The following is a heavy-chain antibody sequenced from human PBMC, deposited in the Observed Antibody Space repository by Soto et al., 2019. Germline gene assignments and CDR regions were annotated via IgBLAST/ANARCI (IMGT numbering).Heavy chain of an antibody. V-gene: IGHV3-74*01. D-gene: IGHD2-2*01. Sequence: PGGSLRLSCAASGFTFSSYWMHWVRQAPGKGLVWVSRINSDGSSTSYADSVKGRFTISRDNAKNTLYLQMNSLRAEDTAVYYCARDWIVVVPAATYYYYYYGMDVRGQGTTVTVSS. J-gene: IGHJ6*02. CDR1: GFTFSSYW. CDR3: ARDWIVVVPAATYYYYYYGMDV. CDR2: INSDGSST.